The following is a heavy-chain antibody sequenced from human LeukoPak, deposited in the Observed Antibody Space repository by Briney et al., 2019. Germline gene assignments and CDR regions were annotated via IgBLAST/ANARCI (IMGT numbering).Heavy chain of an antibody. V-gene: IGHV1-69*06. CDR2: IIPIFGTA. D-gene: IGHD2-8*02. J-gene: IGHJ6*04. Sequence: SVKVSCKASGGTFSSYAINWVRQAPGQGLEWMGGIIPIFGTANYAQKFQGRVTTIADKSTSTGYMELSSLRSEDTAVYYCASQIPGTGYSYGMDVWGKGTTVTASS. CDR3: ASQIPGTGYSYGMDV. CDR1: GGTFSSYA.